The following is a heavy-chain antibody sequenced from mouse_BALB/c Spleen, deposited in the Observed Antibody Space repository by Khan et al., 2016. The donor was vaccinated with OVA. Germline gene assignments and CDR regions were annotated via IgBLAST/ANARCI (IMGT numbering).Heavy chain of an antibody. J-gene: IGHJ3*01. V-gene: IGHV3-2*02. D-gene: IGHD3-3*01. Sequence: EVQLQESGPGLVKPSQSLSLTCTVTGYSITSDYAWNWIRQFPGNKLEWMGYITYSGRTSYTPSLKSRISNTRATSKNQFLLQLNSGTNEDTATYYCAGGRAYWGQGTLVTVSA. CDR1: GYSITSDYA. CDR2: ITYSGRT. CDR3: AGGRAY.